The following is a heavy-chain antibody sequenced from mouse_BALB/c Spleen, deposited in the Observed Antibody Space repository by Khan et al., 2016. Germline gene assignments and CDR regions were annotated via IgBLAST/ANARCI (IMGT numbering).Heavy chain of an antibody. D-gene: IGHD2-4*01. J-gene: IGHJ2*01. CDR3: ARNDYEVDY. CDR1: GYTFTSYW. V-gene: IGHV1-87*01. CDR2: IYPGDGDT. Sequence: VQLQESGAELARPGASVKLSCKASGYTFTSYWMQWVKQRPGQGLEWIGHIYPGDGDTRYTQKFKGKATLTADKSSSTAYMQLSSLTSEDSAVYYCARNDYEVDYWGQGTTLTVSS.